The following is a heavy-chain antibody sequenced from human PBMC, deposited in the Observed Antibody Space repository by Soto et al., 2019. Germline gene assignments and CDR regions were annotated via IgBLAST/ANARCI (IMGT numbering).Heavy chain of an antibody. CDR3: AKELGVRVSQNFDY. V-gene: IGHV3-30*18. CDR2: ISHDGKVK. CDR1: GFTFSNYG. J-gene: IGHJ4*02. D-gene: IGHD3-3*02. Sequence: QVQLVESGGGVVQPGRSLRLSCAASGFTFSNYGMQWVRQAPGKGLEWVAVISHDGKVKYYAESVKGRFTMSRDNSKNKLYLQMDSLRAEDTAVYYCAKELGVRVSQNFDYWGQGILVTVSS.